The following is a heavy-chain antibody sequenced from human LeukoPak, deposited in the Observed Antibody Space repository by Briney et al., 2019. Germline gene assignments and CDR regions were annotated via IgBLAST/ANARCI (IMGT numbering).Heavy chain of an antibody. CDR3: ARVTLTSGAAIDI. J-gene: IGHJ3*02. V-gene: IGHV4-31*03. CDR1: GGSISSDDYY. Sequence: SQTLSLTCTVSGGSISSDDYYWSWIRQHPGKGLEWIGYIYHSGKPYYNPSLKSRVIMSIDTSENQFSLKLSSVTAADTAMYYCARVTLTSGAAIDIWGQGTVVTVSS. CDR2: IYHSGKP. D-gene: IGHD1-14*01.